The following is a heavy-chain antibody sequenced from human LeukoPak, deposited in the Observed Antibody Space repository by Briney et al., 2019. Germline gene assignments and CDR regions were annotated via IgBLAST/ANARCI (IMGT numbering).Heavy chain of an antibody. CDR2: INIDGSRI. V-gene: IGHV3-74*01. Sequence: GGSLRLSCAASGFTFSSHWMHWVRHAPGKRLVWVSRINIDGSRISTADSVKGRFTISRDNAKNTVYLQMNSLRAEDTAVYYCARDRESTEFDYWGQGTLVTVSS. J-gene: IGHJ4*02. CDR3: ARDRESTEFDY. CDR1: GFTFSSHW.